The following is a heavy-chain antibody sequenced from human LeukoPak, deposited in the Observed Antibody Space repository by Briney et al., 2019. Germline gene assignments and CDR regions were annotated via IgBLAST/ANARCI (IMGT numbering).Heavy chain of an antibody. CDR2: ISGSGVNT. D-gene: IGHD3-22*01. V-gene: IGHV3-23*01. J-gene: IGHJ3*02. CDR1: GFTFSSYG. CDR3: AKCYYDSSDDYFGAFDI. Sequence: GGSLRLSCAASGFTFSSYGMTWVRQAPGKGLEWVSAISGSGVNTYYADSVKGRFTISRDNSKNTLYLQMNSLRAEDTAVYYCAKCYYDSSDDYFGAFDIWGQGTMVTVSS.